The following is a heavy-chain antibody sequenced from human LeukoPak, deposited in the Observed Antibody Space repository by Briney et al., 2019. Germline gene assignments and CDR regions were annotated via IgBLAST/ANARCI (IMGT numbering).Heavy chain of an antibody. CDR2: IKPDGSEK. V-gene: IGHV3-7*01. CDR1: GLTFSSSW. J-gene: IGHJ4*02. CDR3: ARDER. Sequence: GGSLRLSCAASGLTFSSSWMSWVRQAPGKGLEWVANIKPDGSEKYYVDSVKGRFTISRDNAENSLYLQMSSLRADDTAIYYCARDERWGQGTLVTVSS.